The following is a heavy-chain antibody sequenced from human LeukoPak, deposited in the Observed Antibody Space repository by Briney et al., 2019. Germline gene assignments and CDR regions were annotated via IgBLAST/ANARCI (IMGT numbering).Heavy chain of an antibody. CDR1: GFTFSSYE. CDR3: ASTLYDYVWGSYLTLVDY. J-gene: IGHJ4*02. Sequence: PGGSLRLSCAASGFTFSSYEMNWVRQAPGKGLEWVSYISSSGSTIYYADSVKGRFTISRDNAKNSLYLQMNSLRAEDTAVYYCASTLYDYVWGSYLTLVDYWGQGTLVTVPS. D-gene: IGHD3-16*02. V-gene: IGHV3-48*03. CDR2: ISSSGSTI.